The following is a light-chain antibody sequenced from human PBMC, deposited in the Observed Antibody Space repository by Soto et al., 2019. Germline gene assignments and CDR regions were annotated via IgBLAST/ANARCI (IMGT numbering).Light chain of an antibody. V-gene: IGKV4-1*01. Sequence: DIVLTPSPDSLAVSLCERATINFKSSQSVLYSSNNKDVLNWYQQKPGQPPKLLIYEASKRESGVPDRFSGRGSGKDFTFTISSVQADDRGIYYCQQYYDRPLTFGQGTRLEIK. J-gene: IGKJ5*01. CDR2: EAS. CDR3: QQYYDRPLT. CDR1: QSVLYSSNNKDV.